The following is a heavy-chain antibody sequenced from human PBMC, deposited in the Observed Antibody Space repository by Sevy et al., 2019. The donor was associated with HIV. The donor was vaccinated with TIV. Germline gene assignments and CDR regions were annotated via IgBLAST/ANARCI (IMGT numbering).Heavy chain of an antibody. CDR2: IKEDGSDK. V-gene: IGHV3-7*01. CDR3: ARWDV. J-gene: IGHJ6*04. CDR1: GFTFSSYW. Sequence: GGSLRLSCAASGFTFSSYWMNWVRKAQGKGQEWVANIKEDGSDKYYVDSVKGRFTIPRDNAQNSLYLEMNSLRAEDTAVYYCARWDVWGKGTTVTVSS.